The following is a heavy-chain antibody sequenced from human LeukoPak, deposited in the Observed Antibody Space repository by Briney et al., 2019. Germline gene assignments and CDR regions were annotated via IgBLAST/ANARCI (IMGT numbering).Heavy chain of an antibody. J-gene: IGHJ4*02. CDR1: GFSVATNY. CDR2: IYSGGGT. V-gene: IGHV3-53*01. CDR3: ARDISDSTKCSGGFDY. D-gene: IGHD3-10*02. Sequence: PGGSLRLSCTASGFSVATNYMSWVRQAPGKGLEWVSVIYSGGGTYYADSVKGRFTLSRDNYKNTLSLYMNNLRAEDTAIYFCARDISDSTKCSGGFDYWGQGTLVTVSS.